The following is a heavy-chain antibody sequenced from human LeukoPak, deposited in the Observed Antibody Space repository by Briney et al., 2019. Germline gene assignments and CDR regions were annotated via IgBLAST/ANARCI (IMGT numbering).Heavy chain of an antibody. V-gene: IGHV1-69*13. CDR3: ASIKLFWDETKTHAFDI. CDR2: IIPIFGTA. D-gene: IGHD3/OR15-3a*01. CDR1: GGTFSSYA. Sequence: SVKVSCKASGGTFSSYAISWVRQAPGQGLEWMGGIIPIFGTANYAQKFQGRVTITADESTSTAYMELSSLRSEDMAVYYCASIKLFWDETKTHAFDIWGQGTMVTVSS. J-gene: IGHJ3*02.